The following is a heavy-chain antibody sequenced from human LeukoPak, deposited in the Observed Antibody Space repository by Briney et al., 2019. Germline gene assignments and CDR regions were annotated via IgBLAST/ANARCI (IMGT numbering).Heavy chain of an antibody. D-gene: IGHD6-13*01. V-gene: IGHV3-23*01. CDR2: ISGSGGST. CDR1: GFTFSSYA. Sequence: GGSLRLSCAASGFTFSSYAMSWVRQAPGKGLEWVSAISGSGGSTYYADSVKGRFTISRDNAKNSLYLQMNSLRAEDTALYYCARGVAAADNFFDYWGQGTLVTVSS. J-gene: IGHJ4*02. CDR3: ARGVAAADNFFDY.